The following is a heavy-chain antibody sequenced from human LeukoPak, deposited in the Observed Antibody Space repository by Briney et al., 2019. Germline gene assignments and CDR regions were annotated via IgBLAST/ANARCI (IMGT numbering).Heavy chain of an antibody. CDR3: ARDGLDDYDFWGGYYPIDY. D-gene: IGHD3-3*01. Sequence: GGSLRLSCAASGFTFSSYSMNWVRQAPGKGLEWVSYISSSSSTIYYADSVKGRFTISRDNAKNSLYLQMNSLRAEDTAVYYCARDGLDDYDFWGGYYPIDYWGQGTLVTVSS. CDR1: GFTFSSYS. J-gene: IGHJ4*02. V-gene: IGHV3-48*01. CDR2: ISSSSSTI.